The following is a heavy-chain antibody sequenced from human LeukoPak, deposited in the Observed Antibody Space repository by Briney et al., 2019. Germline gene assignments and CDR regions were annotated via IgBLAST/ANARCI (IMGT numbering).Heavy chain of an antibody. D-gene: IGHD3-22*01. J-gene: IGHJ4*02. CDR2: ISSGGSTI. CDR3: GRSQNYNDSSGYSY. V-gene: IGHV3-11*04. Sequence: PGESLRLSCDTSGFTFRVFWMSWVRQAPGKGLEWVSYISSGGSTIKYADSVKGRFTVSRDNAKKSLYLQMNSLRAEDTAVYYCGRSQNYNDSSGYSYWGQGTLVTVSS. CDR1: GFTFRVFW.